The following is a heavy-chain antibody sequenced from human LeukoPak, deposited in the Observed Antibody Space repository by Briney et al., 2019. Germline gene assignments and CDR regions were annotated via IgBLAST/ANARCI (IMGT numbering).Heavy chain of an antibody. J-gene: IGHJ3*02. CDR3: ARGPLYCSSTSCRDAFDI. V-gene: IGHV4-34*01. D-gene: IGHD2-2*01. CDR1: GGSFSGYY. Sequence: PETLSLTCAVYGGSFSGYYWSWIRQPPGKGLEWIGEINHSGSTNYNPSLKSRVTISVDTSKNRFSLKLSSVTAADTAVYYCARGPLYCSSTSCRDAFDIWGQGTMVTVSS. CDR2: INHSGST.